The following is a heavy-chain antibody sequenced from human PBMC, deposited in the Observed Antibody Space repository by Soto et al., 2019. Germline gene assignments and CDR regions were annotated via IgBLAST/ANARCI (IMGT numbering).Heavy chain of an antibody. V-gene: IGHV4-31*03. Sequence: SLTCTVSGVSVSTGGYFLTCIRRHPGKGLEWIGNIYYSGMTYYNPSLRGRVSISLDPSESQFSLKLNSVTAADTAVYYCARDSSGPGYSYGKFDYWGQGALVTVSS. D-gene: IGHD5-18*01. CDR1: GVSVSTGGYF. CDR3: ARDSSGPGYSYGKFDY. CDR2: IYYSGMT. J-gene: IGHJ4*02.